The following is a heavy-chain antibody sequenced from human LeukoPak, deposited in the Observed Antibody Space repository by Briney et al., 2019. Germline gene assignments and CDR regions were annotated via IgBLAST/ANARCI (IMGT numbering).Heavy chain of an antibody. V-gene: IGHV4-38-2*02. CDR3: ARGIHYYDSSGA. CDR1: GYSISNGYY. Sequence: SETLSLTCTVSGYSISNGYYWGWIRQPPGKGLEWIGSIYHSGSTYYNPSLKSRVTISVDTSKNQFSLKLSSVTAADTAVYYCARGIHYYDSSGAWGQGTLVTVSS. J-gene: IGHJ5*02. CDR2: IYHSGST. D-gene: IGHD3-22*01.